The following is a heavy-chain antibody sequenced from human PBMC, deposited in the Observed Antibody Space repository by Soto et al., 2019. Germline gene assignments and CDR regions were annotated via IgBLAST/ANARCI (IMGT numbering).Heavy chain of an antibody. J-gene: IGHJ4*02. CDR2: IYHSGST. CDR1: GGSISSGGYS. D-gene: IGHD6-19*01. V-gene: IGHV4-30-2*01. CDR3: ASYIAVAGTIDY. Sequence: SETLSLTCAVSGGSISSGGYSWSWIRQPPGKGLEWIGYIYHSGSTYYNPSHKSRVTISVDRSKNQFSLKLSSVTAADTAVYYCASYIAVAGTIDYWGQGTLVTVSS.